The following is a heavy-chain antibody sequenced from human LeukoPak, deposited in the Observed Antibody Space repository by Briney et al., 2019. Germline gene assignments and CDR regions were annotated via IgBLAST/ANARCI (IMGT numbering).Heavy chain of an antibody. CDR3: ARHLKGRGYCSSTSCLNWFDP. Sequence: SETLSPTCTVSGGSISSYYWSWIRQPPGKGLEWIGYIYYSGSTNYNPSLKSRVTISVDTSKNQFSLKLSSVTAADTAVYYCARHLKGRGYCSSTSCLNWFDPWGQGTLVTVSS. CDR1: GGSISSYY. D-gene: IGHD2-2*01. J-gene: IGHJ5*02. V-gene: IGHV4-59*08. CDR2: IYYSGST.